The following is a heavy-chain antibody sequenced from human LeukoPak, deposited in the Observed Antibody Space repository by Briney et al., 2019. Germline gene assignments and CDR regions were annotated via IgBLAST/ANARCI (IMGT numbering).Heavy chain of an antibody. CDR3: GKTLGGGNY. CDR2: ISGDGDYT. CDR1: GFTFSTHF. D-gene: IGHD3-16*01. V-gene: IGHV3-23*01. Sequence: PGGSLRLSCAAAGAASGFTFSTHFLNWVRQAPGKGLEWVSGISGDGDYTYYADSVKGRFTASRDNSRKTLYLQLNNLRVEDTAMFFGGKTLGGGNYWGQGARVTV. J-gene: IGHJ4*02.